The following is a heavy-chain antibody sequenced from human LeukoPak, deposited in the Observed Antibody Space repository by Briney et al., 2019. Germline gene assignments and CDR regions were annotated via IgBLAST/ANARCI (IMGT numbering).Heavy chain of an antibody. CDR1: GFTFSSYA. D-gene: IGHD6-19*01. CDR3: ANKGSSGWRFDY. Sequence: GGSLRLSCAASGFTFSSYAMSWVRQVPGKGLEWVSVISGSGDNTYYADSVKGRFTISRDNSKNMLYLQMNSLRAEDTAVYYCANKGSSGWRFDYWGQGTLVTVSS. V-gene: IGHV3-23*01. CDR2: ISGSGDNT. J-gene: IGHJ4*02.